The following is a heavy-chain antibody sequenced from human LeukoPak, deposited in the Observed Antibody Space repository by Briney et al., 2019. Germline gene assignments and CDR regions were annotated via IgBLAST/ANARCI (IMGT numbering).Heavy chain of an antibody. CDR1: GGSISGHY. CDR3: ARNRGSYFDV. J-gene: IGHJ2*01. Sequence: SETLSLTCTVSGGSISGHYWSWIRQPPGKGLEWIGYIYYSGTTHYNPSLKSRVTISVDTSTHQFSLKLSSVTAADTAVYYCARNRGSYFDVWGRGTLVTVSS. V-gene: IGHV4-59*11. CDR2: IYYSGTT.